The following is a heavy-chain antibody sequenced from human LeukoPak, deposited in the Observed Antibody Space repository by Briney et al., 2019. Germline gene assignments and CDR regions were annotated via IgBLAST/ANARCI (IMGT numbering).Heavy chain of an antibody. D-gene: IGHD3-10*01. V-gene: IGHV3-23*01. Sequence: PGGSLRLSCAASRFTFSSDAMSWGRQAPGKGLEWVSAISGSGSSTYYADSVKGRFTISRDNSKNTLYLQMNSLRAEDTAVYYCAKELRRGRGVYWGQGTLVTVSS. CDR2: ISGSGSST. CDR3: AKELRRGRGVY. CDR1: RFTFSSDA. J-gene: IGHJ4*02.